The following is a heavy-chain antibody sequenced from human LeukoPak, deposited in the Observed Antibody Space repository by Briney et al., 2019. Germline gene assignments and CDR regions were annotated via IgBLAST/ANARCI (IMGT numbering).Heavy chain of an antibody. D-gene: IGHD2-2*01. Sequence: PWETLSLTCSVSGHSFPSGHDWAWIRQPPGKGLDRIANIYHTGSAHYNPSLKSRVPISVDTSKNQCSLNLSSVTAADTAVYYSARYCTSTTCILRGFDYWGQGTLVTVSS. J-gene: IGHJ4*02. CDR1: GHSFPSGHD. V-gene: IGHV4-38-2*01. CDR2: IYHTGSA. CDR3: ARYCTSTTCILRGFDY.